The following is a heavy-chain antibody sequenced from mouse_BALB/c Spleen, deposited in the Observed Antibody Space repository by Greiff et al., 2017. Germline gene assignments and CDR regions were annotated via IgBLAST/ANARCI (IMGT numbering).Heavy chain of an antibody. J-gene: IGHJ4*01. V-gene: IGHV5-6*01. Sequence: EVQGVESGGDLVKPGGSLKLSCAASGFTFSSYGMSWVRQTPDKRLEWVATISSGGSYTYYPDSVKGRFTISRDNAKNTLYLQMSSLKSEDTAMYYCARSPMDYWGQGTSVTVSS. CDR2: ISSGGSYT. CDR1: GFTFSSYG. CDR3: ARSPMDY.